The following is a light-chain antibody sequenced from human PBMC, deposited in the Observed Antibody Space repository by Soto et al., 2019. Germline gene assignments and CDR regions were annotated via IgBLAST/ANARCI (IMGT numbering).Light chain of an antibody. J-gene: IGKJ1*01. CDR2: WAS. CDR3: QEYYITPQT. Sequence: DIVMTQSPDSLAVSLGERATINCKSSQSVLYSSNNKNYLAWYQQKPGQPPKLLIYWASTRESGVPDRFSGSGSGTDFTLTISSLQAEDVAVYYCQEYYITPQTFGQGIKVEIK. V-gene: IGKV4-1*01. CDR1: QSVLYSSNNKNY.